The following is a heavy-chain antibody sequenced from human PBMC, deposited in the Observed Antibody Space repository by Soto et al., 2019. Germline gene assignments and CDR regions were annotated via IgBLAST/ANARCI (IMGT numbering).Heavy chain of an antibody. J-gene: IGHJ4*02. D-gene: IGHD2-2*01. V-gene: IGHV6-1*01. CDR1: GDSVSGNSAA. CDR3: AREFPNYESRASCFYY. Sequence: SQTLSLTCAISGDSVSGNSAAWNWIRQSPSRGLEWLGRTYYRSKWYNDYAVSVKSRITVTPDTSKNHFSLHLNPVTPEDTAVYYSAREFPNYESRASCFYYWGEGARLTVSS. CDR2: TYYRSKWYN.